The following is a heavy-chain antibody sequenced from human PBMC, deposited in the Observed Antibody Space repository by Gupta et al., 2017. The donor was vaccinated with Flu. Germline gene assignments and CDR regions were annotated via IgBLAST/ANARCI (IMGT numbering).Heavy chain of an antibody. CDR2: ISGGTT. CDR1: GFTFSASG. V-gene: IGHV3-23*01. CDR3: VKDAGYGEYAF. D-gene: IGHD4-17*01. J-gene: IGHJ1*01. Sequence: EVQLFESGGAFAQPGGSPRLSCAASGFTFSASGMRWVPPAPGKGLEWVSTISGGTTYYADSVKGRFTISRDTAKRTLFLQMDSLRAEDTAVYYCVKDAGYGEYAFWGQGTLVTVSA.